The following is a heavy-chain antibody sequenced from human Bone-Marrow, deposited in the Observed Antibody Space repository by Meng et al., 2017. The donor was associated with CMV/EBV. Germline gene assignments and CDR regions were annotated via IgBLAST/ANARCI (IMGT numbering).Heavy chain of an antibody. Sequence: GSLRLSCTVSGYSISSGYYWGWIRQPPGKGLEWIGSIYHSGSTYYNPSLKSRVTISVDKSKNQFSLKLRSVTAADTAVYYCAREEHYYDEPQGEPNIDSWGQGTLVTVSS. V-gene: IGHV4-38-2*02. CDR1: GYSISSGYY. J-gene: IGHJ4*02. CDR3: AREEHYYDEPQGEPNIDS. D-gene: IGHD3-22*01. CDR2: IYHSGST.